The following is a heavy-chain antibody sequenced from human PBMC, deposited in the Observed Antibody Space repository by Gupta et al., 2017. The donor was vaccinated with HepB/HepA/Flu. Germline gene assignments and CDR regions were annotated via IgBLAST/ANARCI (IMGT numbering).Heavy chain of an antibody. Sequence: QVQLVQSGAEVKKPGSSVKVSCKASGGTFSSYAISWVRQAPGQGLEWMGGIIPIFGTANYAQKFQGRVTITADKSTSTAYMELSSLRSEDTAVYYCARVGNYDFWSGYPLPYYYMDVWGKGTTVTVSS. J-gene: IGHJ6*03. D-gene: IGHD3-3*01. CDR2: IIPIFGTA. CDR1: GGTFSSYA. CDR3: ARVGNYDFWSGYPLPYYYMDV. V-gene: IGHV1-69*06.